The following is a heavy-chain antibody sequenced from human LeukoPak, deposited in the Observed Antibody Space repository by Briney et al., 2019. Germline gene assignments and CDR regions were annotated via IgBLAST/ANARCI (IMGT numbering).Heavy chain of an antibody. CDR3: ATLSGSYYNY. Sequence: SETLSLTCSVSGYSITSGYYWGWIRQSPGMGLEWLGAVYHRGNSFYNPSLKSRVTISIDASKNQFSLKLTSVTAADTAVYFCATLSGSYYNYWGQGTLVTVSS. CDR1: GYSITSGYY. D-gene: IGHD1-26*01. V-gene: IGHV4-38-2*01. J-gene: IGHJ4*02. CDR2: VYHRGNS.